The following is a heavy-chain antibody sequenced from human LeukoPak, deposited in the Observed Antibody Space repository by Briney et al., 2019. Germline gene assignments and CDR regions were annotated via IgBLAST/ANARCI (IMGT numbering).Heavy chain of an antibody. D-gene: IGHD6-19*01. Sequence: PGGSLRLSCAASGFTFSDYYMSWIRQAPGKGLEWVSYISSSGSTIYYADSVKGRFTISRDNAKNSLYLQMNSLRAEDTAVYYCAKGSAVAAPRNWFDPWGRGTLVTVSS. J-gene: IGHJ5*02. CDR2: ISSSGSTI. CDR3: AKGSAVAAPRNWFDP. CDR1: GFTFSDYY. V-gene: IGHV3-11*01.